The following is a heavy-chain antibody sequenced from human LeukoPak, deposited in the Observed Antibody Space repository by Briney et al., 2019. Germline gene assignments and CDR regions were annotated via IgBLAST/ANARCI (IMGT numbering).Heavy chain of an antibody. CDR2: ISSNGGTT. CDR1: GFTFSSYA. V-gene: IGHV3-64D*06. J-gene: IGHJ1*01. Sequence: PGGSLRLSCVASGFTFSSYAMHWVRQAPGKGLEYVSGISSNGGTTYYADSVKGRFTISRDNSKNTLYLQMSSLRAEDTAVYYCVKDGGQHYAEFFHHWGQGTLVTVSS. D-gene: IGHD3-16*01. CDR3: VKDGGQHYAEFFHH.